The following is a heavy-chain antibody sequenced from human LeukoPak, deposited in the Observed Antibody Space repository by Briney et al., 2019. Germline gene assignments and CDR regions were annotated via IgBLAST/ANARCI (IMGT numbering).Heavy chain of an antibody. Sequence: PGRSLRLSCAASGFTFSSYGMHWVRQAPGKGLEWVAVISYDGSNKYYADSVKGRFTISRDNSKNTLYLQMNSQRAEDTAVYYCAKGGPYYFDYWGQGTLVTVSS. J-gene: IGHJ4*02. CDR1: GFTFSSYG. D-gene: IGHD2-15*01. CDR2: ISYDGSNK. CDR3: AKGGPYYFDY. V-gene: IGHV3-30*18.